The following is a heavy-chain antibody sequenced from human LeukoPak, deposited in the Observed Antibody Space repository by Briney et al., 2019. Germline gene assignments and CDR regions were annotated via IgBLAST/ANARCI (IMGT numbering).Heavy chain of an antibody. CDR3: ARERLLMVYAIPDEYWYFDL. Sequence: GGSLRLSCAASGFTVSSNYMSWVRQAPGKGLEWVSVIYSGGSTYYADSVKGRFTISRDNSKNTLYLQMNSLRAEDTAVYYCARERLLMVYAIPDEYWYFDLWGRGTLVTVSS. V-gene: IGHV3-53*01. D-gene: IGHD2-8*01. CDR1: GFTVSSNY. CDR2: IYSGGST. J-gene: IGHJ2*01.